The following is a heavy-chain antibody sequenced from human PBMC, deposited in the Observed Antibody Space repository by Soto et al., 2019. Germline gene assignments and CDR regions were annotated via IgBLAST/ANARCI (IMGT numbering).Heavy chain of an antibody. Sequence: SVKVSCKASGGTFSSYAISWVRQAPGQGLEWMGGIIPIFGTANYAQKFQGRVTITADESTSTAYMELSSLRSEDTAVYYCARALTYYYDSSGYYPNQFDYWSQGTLVTVSS. J-gene: IGHJ4*02. CDR3: ARALTYYYDSSGYYPNQFDY. CDR1: GGTFSSYA. V-gene: IGHV1-69*13. CDR2: IIPIFGTA. D-gene: IGHD3-22*01.